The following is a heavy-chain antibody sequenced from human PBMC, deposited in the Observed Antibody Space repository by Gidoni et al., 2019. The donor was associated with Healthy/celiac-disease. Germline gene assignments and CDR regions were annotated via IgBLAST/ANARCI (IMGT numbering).Heavy chain of an antibody. CDR2: INPNSGGT. Sequence: QVQLVQSGAEVKKPGASVQVSCKASGYTFTGYYMHWVRQAPGQGLEWMGWINPNSGGTNYAQKFQGWVTMTRDTSISTAYMELSRLRSDDTAVYYCARDGRSSSWYTGLDYWGQGTLVTVSS. D-gene: IGHD6-13*01. CDR3: ARDGRSSSWYTGLDY. V-gene: IGHV1-2*04. J-gene: IGHJ4*02. CDR1: GYTFTGYY.